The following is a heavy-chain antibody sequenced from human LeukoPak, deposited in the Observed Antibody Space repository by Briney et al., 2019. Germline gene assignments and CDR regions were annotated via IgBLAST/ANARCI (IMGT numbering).Heavy chain of an antibody. CDR2: ISYDGSNK. CDR1: GFTFSSYG. J-gene: IGHJ4*02. Sequence: PGRSLRLSCAASGFTFSSYGMHWVRQAPGKGLEWVAVISYDGSNKYYADSVKGRFTISRDNSKNTLYLQMNSLRAEDTAVYYCARDRVYSTNALGYWGQGTLVTVSS. V-gene: IGHV3-30*03. CDR3: ARDRVYSTNALGY. D-gene: IGHD4-11*01.